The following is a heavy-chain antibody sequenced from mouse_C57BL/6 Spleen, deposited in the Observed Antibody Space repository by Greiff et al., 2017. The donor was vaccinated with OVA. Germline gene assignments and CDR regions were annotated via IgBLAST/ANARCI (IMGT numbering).Heavy chain of an antibody. CDR2: ISYDGSN. J-gene: IGHJ2*01. CDR3: ARDRDYDVFDY. Sequence: EVQLVESGPGLVKPSQSLSLTCSVTGYSITSGYYWNWIRQFPGNNLEWMGYISYDGSNNYNPSLKNRISITRDTSKNQFFLKLNSVTTEDTATYYCARDRDYDVFDYWGQGTTLTVSS. D-gene: IGHD2-4*01. CDR1: GYSITSGYY. V-gene: IGHV3-6*01.